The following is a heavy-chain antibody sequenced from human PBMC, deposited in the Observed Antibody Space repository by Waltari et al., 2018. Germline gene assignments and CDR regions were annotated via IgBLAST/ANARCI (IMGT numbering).Heavy chain of an antibody. Sequence: QVQLQESGPGLVKPSQTVALTCTVSGDSINSANYFWSWIRQPAGKGLVWIGRVEASGKANYSPSLSGRVTISVDTSKNRFSLQLRSVTAADTAVYYCAKGAGPPWFDPWGQGVLVTVSS. J-gene: IGHJ5*02. V-gene: IGHV4-61*02. CDR3: AKGAGPPWFDP. CDR2: VEASGKA. CDR1: GDSINSANYF.